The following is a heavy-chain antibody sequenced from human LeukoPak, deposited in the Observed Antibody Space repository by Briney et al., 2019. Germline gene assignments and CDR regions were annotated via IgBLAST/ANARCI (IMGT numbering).Heavy chain of an antibody. J-gene: IGHJ4*02. CDR3: APTPRVEMATIVDY. CDR1: GFTFSNFT. D-gene: IGHD5-24*01. V-gene: IGHV3-48*04. Sequence: GGSLRLSCAASGFTFSNFTMNWVRQAPGKGLEWVSYISSSGSTIYYADSVKGRFTISRGNAKNSLYLQMNSLRAEDTAVYYCAPTPRVEMATIVDYWGQGTLVTVSS. CDR2: ISSSGSTI.